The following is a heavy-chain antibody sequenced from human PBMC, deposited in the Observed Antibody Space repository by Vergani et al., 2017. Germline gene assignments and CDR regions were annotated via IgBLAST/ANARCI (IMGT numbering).Heavy chain of an antibody. Sequence: QVQLQESGPGLVKPSETLSLTCAVYGGSFSGYYWSWIRQPPGKGLEWIGEINHSGSTNYNPSLKSRVTISVDTSKNQFSLKLSSVTAADTAVYYCARAGGDCSSTSCYDYYYYYMDVWGKGTTVTVSS. CDR2: INHSGST. CDR3: ARAGGDCSSTSCYDYYYYYMDV. D-gene: IGHD2-2*01. V-gene: IGHV4-34*01. J-gene: IGHJ6*03. CDR1: GGSFSGYY.